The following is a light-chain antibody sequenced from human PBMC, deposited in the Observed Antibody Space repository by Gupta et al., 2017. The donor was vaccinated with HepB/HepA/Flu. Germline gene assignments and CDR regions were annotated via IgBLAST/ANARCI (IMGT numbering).Light chain of an antibody. J-gene: IGKJ1*01. V-gene: IGKV3-15*01. Sequence: EIVMPQSPVTLSVSRGERATLSCKASQIVGRHLAWYQQTPGQAPRLLIYGASTRGSGIPARFSGSGSATEFTLTISSLQPEDVAAYFCQQYNNDWRTFGQGTKVEIK. CDR2: GAS. CDR3: QQYNNDWRT. CDR1: QIVGRH.